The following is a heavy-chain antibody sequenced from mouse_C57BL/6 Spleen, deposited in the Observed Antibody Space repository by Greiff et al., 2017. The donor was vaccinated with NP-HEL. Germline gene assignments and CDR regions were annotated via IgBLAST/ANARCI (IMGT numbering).Heavy chain of an antibody. CDR1: GFNIKDDY. CDR2: IDPENGDT. CDR3: TTWGPGY. J-gene: IGHJ2*01. Sequence: EVQLQQSGAELVRPGASVKLSCTASGFNIKDDYMHWVKQRPEQGLEWIGWIDPENGDTEYASKFQGKATITADTSSNTAYLQRSSLTSEDTAVYYCTTWGPGYWGQGTTLTVSS. V-gene: IGHV14-4*01.